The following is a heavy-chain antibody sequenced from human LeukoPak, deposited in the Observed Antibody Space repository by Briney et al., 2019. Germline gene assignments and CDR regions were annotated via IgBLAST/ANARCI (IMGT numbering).Heavy chain of an antibody. CDR2: ISAYDGNT. CDR3: ATPSDYEQIDSFDI. V-gene: IGHV1-18*01. CDR1: GYTFTTYG. D-gene: IGHD5-12*01. Sequence: GSVRDSCKASGYTFTTYGISWLRQAPGQGLAWMGWISAYDGNTNIAFRLKDRVTMTTDTSTSTAYMELRSLRSDDTAVYYCATPSDYEQIDSFDIWGQGRMLTVSS. J-gene: IGHJ3*02.